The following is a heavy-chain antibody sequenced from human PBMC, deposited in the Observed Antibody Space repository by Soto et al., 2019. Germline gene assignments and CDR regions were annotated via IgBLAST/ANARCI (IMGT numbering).Heavy chain of an antibody. CDR3: ARAVAVPADFDY. CDR2: INAGNGNT. D-gene: IGHD6-19*01. Sequence: QVQLVQSGAEEKKPGASVKVSCKASGYTFTTYAMHWVRQAPGQRLEWMGWINAGNGNTKYSQKFQGRVTITRDTSASTAYMELSSLRSEDTAVFYCARAVAVPADFDYWGQGTLVTVSS. J-gene: IGHJ4*02. CDR1: GYTFTTYA. V-gene: IGHV1-3*05.